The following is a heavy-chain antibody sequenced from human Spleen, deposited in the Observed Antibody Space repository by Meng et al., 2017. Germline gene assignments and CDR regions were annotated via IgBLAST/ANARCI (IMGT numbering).Heavy chain of an antibody. CDR1: GFTFSNCV. J-gene: IGHJ4*02. CDR3: AKEGRGCYSGGWY. CDR2: ISSRGDPV. D-gene: IGHD6-19*01. Sequence: GESLKISCVASGFTFSNCVMNWIRQAPGKGLEWVSAISSRGDPVDFADSVKGRVTISRDNSKNTLYLQMNSLRVEDTAVYYCAKEGRGCYSGGWYWGQGTLVTVSS. V-gene: IGHV3-23*01.